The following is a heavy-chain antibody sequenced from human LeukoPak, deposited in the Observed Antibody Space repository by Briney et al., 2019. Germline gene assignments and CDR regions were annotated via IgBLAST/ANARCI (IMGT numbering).Heavy chain of an antibody. Sequence: PSETLSLTCTVSGGSISSSSYYWGWIRQPPGKGLEWIGSIYYSGSTYYNPSLKSRVTISVDTSKNQFSLKLSSVTAADTAVYYCARLSAYILTPYFDYWGQGTLVTVSS. CDR1: GGSISSSSYY. V-gene: IGHV4-39*01. CDR2: IYYSGST. D-gene: IGHD3-9*01. CDR3: ARLSAYILTPYFDY. J-gene: IGHJ4*02.